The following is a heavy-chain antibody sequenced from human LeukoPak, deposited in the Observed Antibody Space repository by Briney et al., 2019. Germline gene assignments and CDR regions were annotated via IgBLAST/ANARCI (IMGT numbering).Heavy chain of an antibody. CDR3: ARGTCRGTTCHHTYDY. Sequence: PGGSLRLSCATSGFTFSNHAMHWVRQAPGKGLEYVSAITRNGGNTYCANSVKGRFTISRDNSKNTLYLQMGSLRAEDMAVYYCARGTCRGTTCHHTYDYWGQGTLVTVSS. V-gene: IGHV3-64*01. D-gene: IGHD2-2*01. CDR2: ITRNGGNT. J-gene: IGHJ4*02. CDR1: GFTFSNHA.